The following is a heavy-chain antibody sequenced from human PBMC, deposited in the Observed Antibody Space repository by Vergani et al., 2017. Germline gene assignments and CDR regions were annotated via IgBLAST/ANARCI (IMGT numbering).Heavy chain of an antibody. D-gene: IGHD4-17*01. CDR2: INPSGGST. CDR1: GYTFTSYY. CDR3: ARERLNGRWFDP. J-gene: IGHJ5*02. V-gene: IGHV1-46*01. Sequence: VQLVQSGAEVKKPGASVKVSCKASGYTFTSYYMHWVRQAPGQGLAWMGIINPSGGSTSYAQKFQGRVTMTRDTSTSTVYMELSSLRSEDTAVYYCARERLNGRWFDPWGQGTLVTVSS.